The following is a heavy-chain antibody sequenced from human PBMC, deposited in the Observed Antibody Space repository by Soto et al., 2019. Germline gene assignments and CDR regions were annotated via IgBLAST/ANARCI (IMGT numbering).Heavy chain of an antibody. J-gene: IGHJ4*02. V-gene: IGHV3-30*03. CDR1: GLTFSSHG. Sequence: QVQLVESGGGEVQPGRSLRLSCGASGLTFSSHGMHWVRQDPGKGLEWVAVIPYDGSNKYYADSVKGRFTISRENSKNRLYLQINSLRAEDTAVYYFASSEGEVVPANDYWGQGTLVTVS. D-gene: IGHD2-2*01. CDR3: ASSEGEVVPANDY. CDR2: IPYDGSNK.